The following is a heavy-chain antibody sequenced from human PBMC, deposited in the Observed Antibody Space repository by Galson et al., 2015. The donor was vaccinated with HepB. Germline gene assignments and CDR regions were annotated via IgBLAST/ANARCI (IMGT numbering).Heavy chain of an antibody. D-gene: IGHD4-17*01. CDR1: GYTFTGYH. V-gene: IGHV1-2*05. Sequence: SVKVSCKASGYTFTGYHMHWVRQAPGQGLEWMGRINPNSGGTNYAQKFQGRVTMTRDTSISTAYMELSRLRSDDTVVYYCARETYDYGEGNWFDPWGQGTLVTVSS. CDR2: INPNSGGT. CDR3: ARETYDYGEGNWFDP. J-gene: IGHJ5*02.